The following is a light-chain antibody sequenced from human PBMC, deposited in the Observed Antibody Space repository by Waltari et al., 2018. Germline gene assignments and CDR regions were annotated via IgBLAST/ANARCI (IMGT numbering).Light chain of an antibody. V-gene: IGKV1-9*01. CDR1: QGISNY. Sequence: IQLTQSPSSLSASVGDRVTITCRASQGISNYLAWYQQKPGKAPKLLIYASSTLQSGVPSRCSGRGSETDYTLTISSLQTGDFATFCGQQHMSDQGPFGQGTKVEIK. CDR3: QQHMSDQGP. J-gene: IGKJ1*01. CDR2: ASS.